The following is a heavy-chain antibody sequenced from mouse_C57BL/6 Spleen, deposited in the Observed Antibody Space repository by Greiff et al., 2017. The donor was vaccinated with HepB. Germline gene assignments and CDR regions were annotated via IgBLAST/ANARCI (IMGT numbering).Heavy chain of an antibody. V-gene: IGHV1-64*01. CDR2: IHPNSGST. D-gene: IGHD1-1*01. CDR1: GYTFTSYW. Sequence: QVQLKQPGAELVKPGASVKLSCKASGYTFTSYWMHWVKQRPGQGLEWIGMIHPNSGSTNYNERFKSKATLTVDKSSSTAYMQLSSLTSEDSAVYYCARGDYYGSSYVSFAYWGQGTLVTVSA. J-gene: IGHJ3*01. CDR3: ARGDYYGSSYVSFAY.